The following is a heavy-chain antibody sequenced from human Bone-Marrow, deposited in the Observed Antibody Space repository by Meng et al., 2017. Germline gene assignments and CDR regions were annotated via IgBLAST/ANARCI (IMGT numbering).Heavy chain of an antibody. CDR1: CGTFISYA. D-gene: IGHD2-15*01. Sequence: SVKVSCNASCGTFISYAIIWVRQAPGQGLEWMGGIIPIFGTANYAQKFQGRVTIITDESTSTAYMQLRSLSSEDTDVYYCSRGLGRSCSGDSCYPSSIYGMDVWGQGTMVTVSS. CDR3: SRGLGRSCSGDSCYPSSIYGMDV. J-gene: IGHJ6*02. CDR2: IIPIFGTA. V-gene: IGHV1-69*05.